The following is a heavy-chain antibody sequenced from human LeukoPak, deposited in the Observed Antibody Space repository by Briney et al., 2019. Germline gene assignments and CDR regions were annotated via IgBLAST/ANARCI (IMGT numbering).Heavy chain of an antibody. D-gene: IGHD3-10*01. Sequence: PGGSLRLSCAASGFTFSSYGMHWVRQAPGKGLEWVAVIWYDGSNKYYGDSVKGRLTISRDYSRNTLYLQMTSLRAEDTAVYYCARVLWFGEVLKGDAFDIWGQGTMVTVSS. V-gene: IGHV3-33*01. CDR2: IWYDGSNK. CDR1: GFTFSSYG. J-gene: IGHJ3*02. CDR3: ARVLWFGEVLKGDAFDI.